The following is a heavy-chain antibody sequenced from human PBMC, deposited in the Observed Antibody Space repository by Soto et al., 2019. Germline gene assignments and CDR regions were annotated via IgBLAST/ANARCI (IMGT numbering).Heavy chain of an antibody. J-gene: IGHJ4*02. CDR1: GGSISSYY. CDR2: IYYSGST. CDR3: ASYCSSSSCYPHFDD. D-gene: IGHD2-2*01. Sequence: SETLSLTCTVSGGSISSYYWSWIRQPPGKGLEWIGYIYYSGSTNYNPSLKSRVTMSVDTSKNQFSLRLSSVTAADTAVYYCASYCSSSSCYPHFDDWGQGTLVTVSS. V-gene: IGHV4-59*01.